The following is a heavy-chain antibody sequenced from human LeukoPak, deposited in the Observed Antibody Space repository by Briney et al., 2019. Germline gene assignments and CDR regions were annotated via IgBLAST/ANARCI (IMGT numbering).Heavy chain of an antibody. D-gene: IGHD3-10*01. V-gene: IGHV3-74*01. J-gene: IGHJ4*02. Sequence: PGGSLRLSCAASGFTFSNFWMHWVRQGPGKGPVWVSRMKTDGTRIEYADSVKGRFTISRDNAKNTLFLQMSSLRVEDTAVYYCARGADHGGSYYPDWGQGTRVTVSS. CDR3: ARGADHGGSYYPD. CDR1: GFTFSNFW. CDR2: MKTDGTRI.